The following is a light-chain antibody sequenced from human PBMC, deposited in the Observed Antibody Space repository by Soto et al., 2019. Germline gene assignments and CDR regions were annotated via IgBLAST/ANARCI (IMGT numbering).Light chain of an antibody. CDR3: QQYNSYLWT. CDR2: DAS. V-gene: IGKV1-5*01. CDR1: QSSSSW. J-gene: IGKJ1*01. Sequence: DIPMTQSPSTLSASIGDRVTITCRASQSSSSWLAWYQQKPGRAPKLLIYDASSLESGVPSSFSASGSGTEFTLTILSLQPDDFATYYCQQYNSYLWTFGQGTKVEIK.